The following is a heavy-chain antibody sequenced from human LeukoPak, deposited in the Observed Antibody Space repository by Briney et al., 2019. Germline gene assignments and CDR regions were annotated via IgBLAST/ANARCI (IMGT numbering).Heavy chain of an antibody. Sequence: GGSLRLSCAASGFTFSSYSMNWVRQAPGKGLEWVSYISSSSSTIYYADSVKGRFTISRDNAKNSLYLQMNSLRAEDTAVYYCARSLAYYDSSGYSDYWGQGTLVTVSS. D-gene: IGHD3-22*01. CDR1: GFTFSSYS. CDR2: ISSSSSTI. CDR3: ARSLAYYDSSGYSDY. V-gene: IGHV3-48*01. J-gene: IGHJ4*02.